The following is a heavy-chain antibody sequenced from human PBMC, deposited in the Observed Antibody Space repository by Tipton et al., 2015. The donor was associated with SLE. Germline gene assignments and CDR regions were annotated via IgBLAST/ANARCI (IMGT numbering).Heavy chain of an antibody. V-gene: IGHV3-53*05. CDR3: AKEAPIVVVVAATNFQH. J-gene: IGHJ1*01. D-gene: IGHD2-15*01. Sequence: GSLRLSCAASGFTASSNYMSWVRQAPGKGLEWVSVIYSGGSTYYADSVKGRFTISRDNSRNTLYLQMNSLRAEDTAVYYCAKEAPIVVVVAATNFQHWGQGTLVTVSS. CDR1: GFTASSNY. CDR2: IYSGGST.